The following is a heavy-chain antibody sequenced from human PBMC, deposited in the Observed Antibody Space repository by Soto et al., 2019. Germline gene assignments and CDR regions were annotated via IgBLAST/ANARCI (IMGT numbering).Heavy chain of an antibody. Sequence: PGGSLRLSCAASGFTFSNYAMAWVRQAPGKGLEWVSVIASGGGGIHYADSVKGRFTISRDTSKATLYLQMNSLRVEDTAIYYCAKYQFANPTRTFDWWGRGSLVTVSS. V-gene: IGHV3-23*01. J-gene: IGHJ4*02. CDR1: GFTFSNYA. CDR2: IASGGGGI. CDR3: AKYQFANPTRTFDW.